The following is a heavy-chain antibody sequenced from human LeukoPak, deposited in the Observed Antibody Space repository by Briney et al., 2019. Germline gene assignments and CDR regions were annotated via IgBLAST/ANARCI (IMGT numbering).Heavy chain of an antibody. CDR2: IIPISGTT. D-gene: IGHD6-13*01. V-gene: IGHV1-69*05. CDR3: ATRFTARQLVPADYYHMDV. Sequence: ASVKVSCKASGVSFRDYTINWVRQAPGQGLEWMGAIIPISGTTNYAQRLQGRVTLTMDDSATTAFMEMSSLRSEDTAVYYCATRFTARQLVPADYYHMDVWGKGTTVFVSS. J-gene: IGHJ6*03. CDR1: GVSFRDYT.